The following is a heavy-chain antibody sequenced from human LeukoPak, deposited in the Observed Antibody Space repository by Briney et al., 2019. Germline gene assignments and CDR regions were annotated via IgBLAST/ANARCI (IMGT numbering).Heavy chain of an antibody. CDR1: GFTFSSYG. CDR3: AKPRYIAVAGTDYYYYMDV. J-gene: IGHJ6*03. V-gene: IGHV3-30*02. D-gene: IGHD6-19*01. Sequence: PWGSLRLSCAASGFTFSSYGMHWVRQAPGKGLEWVAFIRYDGSTKYYADSVKGRFPISRDNSKNTLYLQMNSLRAEHTAVYYCAKPRYIAVAGTDYYYYMDVWGKGTTVTVSS. CDR2: IRYDGSTK.